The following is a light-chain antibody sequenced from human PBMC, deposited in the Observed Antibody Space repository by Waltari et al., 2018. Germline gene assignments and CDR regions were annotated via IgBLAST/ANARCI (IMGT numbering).Light chain of an antibody. V-gene: IGKV3-11*01. Sequence: DIVLTQSPAILSLSPGERASLSCRASQSVTTYLAWYQQKPGQAPRLLIYDTSNRATGIPARFGGSGFGTDFTLTSSSLEPEDFAVYYCQQRRDWPLTFGGGTKVEIK. CDR3: QQRRDWPLT. CDR1: QSVTTY. CDR2: DTS. J-gene: IGKJ4*01.